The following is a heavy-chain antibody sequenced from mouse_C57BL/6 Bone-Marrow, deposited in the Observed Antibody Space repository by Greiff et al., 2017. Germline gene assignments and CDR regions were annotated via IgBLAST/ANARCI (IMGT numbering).Heavy chain of an antibody. V-gene: IGHV5-9*01. CDR3: SRQVTTVLATKYFDV. J-gene: IGHJ1*03. CDR2: ISGGGGNT. D-gene: IGHD1-1*01. Sequence: EVKLVESGGGLVKPGGSLKLSCAASGFTFSSYTMSWVRQTPEKRLQWVAAISGGGGNTYYPDSVKGRFTISRDNDKNILYLQMSSLRSEDTALYYCSRQVTTVLATKYFDVWGTGTMVTVSS. CDR1: GFTFSSYT.